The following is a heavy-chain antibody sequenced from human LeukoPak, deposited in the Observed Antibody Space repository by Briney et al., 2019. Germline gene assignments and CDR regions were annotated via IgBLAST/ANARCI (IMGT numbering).Heavy chain of an antibody. J-gene: IGHJ4*02. CDR2: IHPYSDDT. D-gene: IGHD3-10*01. CDR3: AREGDLTRGVSFDH. CDR1: GYTFNSYY. Sequence: VASVKVSCKASGYTFNSYYIHWVRQAPGQGLEWLGWIHPYSDDTKYAQTFQGRVTMTRDTSMNTAYMEVTRLRFDDTAVYFCAREGDLTRGVSFDHWGQGTLVTVSS. V-gene: IGHV1-2*02.